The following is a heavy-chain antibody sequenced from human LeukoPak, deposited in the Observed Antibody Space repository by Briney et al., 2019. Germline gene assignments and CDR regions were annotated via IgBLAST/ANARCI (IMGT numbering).Heavy chain of an antibody. D-gene: IGHD3-22*01. Sequence: GGSLRLSCAASGFTFSSYGMHWVRQAPGKGLEWVAFIRYDGNNKYYADSVKGRFTISRDNSKNTLYLQMNSLRAEDTAVYYCARDSPITMIVVVITLDYWGQGTLVAVSS. CDR2: IRYDGNNK. V-gene: IGHV3-30*02. J-gene: IGHJ4*02. CDR3: ARDSPITMIVVVITLDY. CDR1: GFTFSSYG.